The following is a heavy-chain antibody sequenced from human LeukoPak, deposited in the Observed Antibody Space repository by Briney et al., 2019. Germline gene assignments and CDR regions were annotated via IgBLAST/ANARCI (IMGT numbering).Heavy chain of an antibody. J-gene: IGHJ4*02. CDR3: ARDGLALDY. Sequence: GGSLRLSCAASGFTFSSYAMHWVRRAPGKGLEWVAVISYDGSNKYYADSVKGRFTISRDNSKNTLYLQMNSLRAEDTAVYYCARDGLALDYWGQGTLVTVSS. V-gene: IGHV3-30*04. CDR1: GFTFSSYA. D-gene: IGHD6-19*01. CDR2: ISYDGSNK.